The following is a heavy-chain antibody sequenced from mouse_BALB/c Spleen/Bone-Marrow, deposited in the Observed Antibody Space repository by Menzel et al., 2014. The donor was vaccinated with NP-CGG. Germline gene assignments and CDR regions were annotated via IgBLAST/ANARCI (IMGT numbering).Heavy chain of an antibody. V-gene: IGHV1S127*01. CDR2: IDDSDGYT. D-gene: IGHD2-4*01. J-gene: IGHJ4*01. CDR1: DYTFTSYW. CDR3: TREMTTSHAMDY. Sequence: VQLQQSGAELVKPGASVKMSCKASDYTFTSYWMHWVKQRPGQGLEWIGAIDDSDGYTSYNQKFKGKATLTVDTSSSTAFMQLSSRTSGAATCYYCTREMTTSHAMDYWGQGTSVTVSS.